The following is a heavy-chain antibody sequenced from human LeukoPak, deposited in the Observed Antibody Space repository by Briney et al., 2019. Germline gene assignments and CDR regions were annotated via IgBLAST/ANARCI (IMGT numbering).Heavy chain of an antibody. D-gene: IGHD2-21*02. CDR2: INPNSGGT. CDR3: ARGVVVTAPTFDY. V-gene: IGHV1-2*02. J-gene: IGHJ4*02. CDR1: GYTFTGYY. Sequence: ASVKVSCKASGYTFTGYYMHWVRQAPGQGREWMGWINPNSGGTNYAQKFQGRVTMTRDTSISTAYMELSRLRSDDTAVYYCARGVVVTAPTFDYWGQGTLVTVSS.